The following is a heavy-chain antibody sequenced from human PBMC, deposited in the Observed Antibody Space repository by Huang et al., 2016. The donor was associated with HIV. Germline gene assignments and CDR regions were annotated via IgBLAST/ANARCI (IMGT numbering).Heavy chain of an antibody. V-gene: IGHV4-39*01. CDR3: ARPPGSGILGGWFDP. Sequence: QLQLQESGPGLVKPSETLSLTCTVSGGSVSRTTYSWGWIRQPPGKGLEWIGTIYYTGSPYSNPSLKGRVTISVATSKTQFYLKVTSVTAADTALYYCARPPGSGILGGWFDPWGQGALVTVSS. CDR2: IYYTGSP. CDR1: GGSVSRTTYS. D-gene: IGHD3-10*01. J-gene: IGHJ5*02.